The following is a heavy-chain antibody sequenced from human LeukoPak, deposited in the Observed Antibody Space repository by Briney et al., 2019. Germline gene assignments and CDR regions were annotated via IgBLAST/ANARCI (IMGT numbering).Heavy chain of an antibody. Sequence: SGTLSLTCAVSGGSISSSNWWSWVRQPPGKGLEWIGEIYHSGSTNYNPSLKSRVTISVDKSKNQFSLKLSSVTAADTAVYYCARSKSIAAAGRAGFDPWGQGTLVTVSS. J-gene: IGHJ5*02. V-gene: IGHV4-4*02. CDR2: IYHSGST. CDR1: GGSISSSNW. CDR3: ARSKSIAAAGRAGFDP. D-gene: IGHD6-13*01.